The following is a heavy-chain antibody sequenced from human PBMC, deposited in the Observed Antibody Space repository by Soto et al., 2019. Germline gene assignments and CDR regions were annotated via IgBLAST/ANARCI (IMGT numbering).Heavy chain of an antibody. Sequence: PGGSLRLSCAASGFTFSSYSMNWVRQAPGKGLEWVPSISSSSSYIYYADSVKGRFTISRDNAKNSLYLQMNSLRAEDTAVYYCAREQQWLTLGDYYYYGMDVWGQGTTVTVSS. D-gene: IGHD6-19*01. CDR3: AREQQWLTLGDYYYYGMDV. J-gene: IGHJ6*02. CDR1: GFTFSSYS. V-gene: IGHV3-21*01. CDR2: ISSSSSYI.